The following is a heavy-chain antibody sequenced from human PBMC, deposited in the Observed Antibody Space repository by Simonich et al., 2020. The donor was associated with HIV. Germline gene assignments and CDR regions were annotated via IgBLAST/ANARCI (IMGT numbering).Heavy chain of an antibody. CDR2: ISYEGSNK. J-gene: IGHJ4*02. CDR1: GFTFSSYA. D-gene: IGHD3-16*01. CDR3: ASGGSISSVWADDY. V-gene: IGHV3-30*07. Sequence: QVQLVESGGGVVQPGRSLRLSCAASGFTFSSYAMHWVRQAPGKGLEWVAVISYEGSNKYYADSVKGRFTISIDNSKNTLYLQMNSLRAEDTAVYYCASGGSISSVWADDYWGQGTLVTVSS.